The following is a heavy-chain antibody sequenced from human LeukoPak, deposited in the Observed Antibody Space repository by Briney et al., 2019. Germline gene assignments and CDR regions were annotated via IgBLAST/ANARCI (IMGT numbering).Heavy chain of an antibody. CDR2: IYYSGST. Sequence: SETLSLTCTVSGDSISSYYWSWIRQSPGKGLEWIGYIYYSGSTNYNPPLKSRVTISVDTSKNQFSLKLSSVTAADTAVYYCAREDCSGTSCSEYVWGQGTTVTVSS. J-gene: IGHJ6*02. CDR3: AREDCSGTSCSEYV. CDR1: GDSISSYY. V-gene: IGHV4-59*01. D-gene: IGHD2-2*01.